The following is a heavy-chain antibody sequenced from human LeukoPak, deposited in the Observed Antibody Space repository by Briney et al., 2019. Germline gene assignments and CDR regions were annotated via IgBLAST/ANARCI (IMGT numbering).Heavy chain of an antibody. J-gene: IGHJ4*02. CDR3: ATDIPHGSGSFSYFDY. CDR1: GYTFSGYY. D-gene: IGHD3-10*01. CDR2: IKPDSGGT. Sequence: ASVKVSCKASGYTFSGYYIHWVRQAPGQGLEWVAWIKPDSGGTNYAQKFKGRVTVAWDTSISTAYMELSRLRSDDTAVYYCATDIPHGSGSFSYFDYWGQGTLVTVSS. V-gene: IGHV1-2*02.